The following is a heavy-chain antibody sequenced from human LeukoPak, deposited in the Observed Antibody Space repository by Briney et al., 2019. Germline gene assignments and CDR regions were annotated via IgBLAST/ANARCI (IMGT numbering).Heavy chain of an antibody. J-gene: IGHJ5*02. CDR3: ARDRVSYQPRNWFDP. Sequence: GSLRLSCAASGFTFSSYWMHWVRQAPGKGLVWVSRINSDGSSTSYADSVKGRFTISRDNAKNTLYLQMNSLRAEDTAVYYCARDRVSYQPRNWFDPWGQGTLVTVSS. V-gene: IGHV3-74*01. CDR2: INSDGSST. CDR1: GFTFSSYW. D-gene: IGHD2-2*01.